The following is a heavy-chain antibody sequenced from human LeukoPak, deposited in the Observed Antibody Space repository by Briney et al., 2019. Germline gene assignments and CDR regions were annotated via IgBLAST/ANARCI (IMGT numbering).Heavy chain of an antibody. CDR3: ARDLRYFDWPEPRYFQH. CDR1: GGTFSSYA. D-gene: IGHD3-9*01. J-gene: IGHJ1*01. Sequence: ASVKVSCKASGGTFSSYAISWVRQAPGQGLEWMGWISAYNGNTNYTQKLQGRVTMTTDTSTSTAYMELRSLRSDDTAVYYCARDLRYFDWPEPRYFQHWGQGTLVTVSS. V-gene: IGHV1-18*01. CDR2: ISAYNGNT.